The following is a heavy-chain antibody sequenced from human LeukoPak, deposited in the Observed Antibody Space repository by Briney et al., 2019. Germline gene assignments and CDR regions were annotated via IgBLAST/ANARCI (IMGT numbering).Heavy chain of an antibody. CDR3: ARGIPVYGVIMIYYSYYMDV. CDR1: GGSISSSSYY. V-gene: IGHV4-39*01. Sequence: PSETLSLTCTVSGGSISSSSYYWGWIRQPPGKGLEWIGSIYYSGSTYYNPSLKSRVTISVDTSKNQFSLKLNSVTAADTAVYYCARGIPVYGVIMIYYSYYMDVWGKGTTVTVSS. CDR2: IYYSGST. D-gene: IGHD3-3*01. J-gene: IGHJ6*03.